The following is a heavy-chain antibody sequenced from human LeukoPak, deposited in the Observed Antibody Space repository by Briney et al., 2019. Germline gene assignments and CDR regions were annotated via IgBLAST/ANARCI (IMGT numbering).Heavy chain of an antibody. CDR2: IYYSGST. V-gene: IGHV4-39*07. CDR1: GGSISSSSYY. J-gene: IGHJ6*03. D-gene: IGHD3-22*01. CDR3: ARDRDYYDSSGYYYYMDV. Sequence: PSETLSLTCTVSGGSISSSSYYWGWIRQPPGKGLEWIGSIYYSGSTYYNPSLKSRVTISVDTSKNQFSLKLSSVTAADTAVYYCARDRDYYDSSGYYYYMDVWGKGTTVTVSS.